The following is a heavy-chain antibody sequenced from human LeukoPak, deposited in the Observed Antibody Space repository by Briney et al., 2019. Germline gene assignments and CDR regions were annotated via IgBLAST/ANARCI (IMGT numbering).Heavy chain of an antibody. Sequence: GGSLRLSCAASGFTFSSYSMNWVRQAPGKGLEWVSSISSSSSYIYYADSVKGRFTISRDNAKNSLYLQMNSLRAEDTAVYYCAKDLLERALNWFDPWGQGTLVTVSS. V-gene: IGHV3-21*01. J-gene: IGHJ5*02. CDR2: ISSSSSYI. CDR3: AKDLLERALNWFDP. D-gene: IGHD1-1*01. CDR1: GFTFSSYS.